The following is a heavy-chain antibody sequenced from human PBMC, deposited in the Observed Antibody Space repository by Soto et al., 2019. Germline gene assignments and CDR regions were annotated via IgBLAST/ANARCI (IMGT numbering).Heavy chain of an antibody. J-gene: IGHJ4*02. D-gene: IGHD4-17*01. Sequence: SETLSLTCTVSGASISSYYWSWIRQSPGKGLEWIGYIYYTGKTSCNPSLKSRVTMSMDTINNQFSLNLSSVTAADTAVYYCAREYATTVTTFDNWGQGTLVTVSS. CDR2: IYYTGKT. CDR3: AREYATTVTTFDN. V-gene: IGHV4-59*01. CDR1: GASISSYY.